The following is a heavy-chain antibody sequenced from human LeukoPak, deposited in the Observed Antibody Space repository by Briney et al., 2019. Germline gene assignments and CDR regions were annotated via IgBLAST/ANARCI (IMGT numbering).Heavy chain of an antibody. J-gene: IGHJ4*02. CDR1: GGSFSGYY. V-gene: IGHV4-34*01. CDR3: ARGDYDILTGLRD. CDR2: INHSGST. Sequence: PSETLSLTCAVYGGSFSGYYWSWIRQPPGKGQEWIGEINHSGSTNYNPSLKSRVTISVDTSKNQFSLKLSSVTAADTAVYYCARGDYDILTGLRDWGQGTLVTVSS. D-gene: IGHD3-9*01.